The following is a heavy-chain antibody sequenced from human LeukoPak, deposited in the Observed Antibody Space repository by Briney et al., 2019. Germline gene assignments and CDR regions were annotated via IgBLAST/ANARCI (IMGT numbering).Heavy chain of an antibody. D-gene: IGHD6-13*01. V-gene: IGHV4-34*01. Sequence: PSETLSLTCAVYGGSFSGYYWSWIRQPPGKGLEWIGEVSHSGSTNYNPSLKSRVTISLDTSKNQFSLKLSSVTAADTAVYYCARGVGAAAGTVVFDYWSQGTLVTVSS. CDR3: ARGVGAAAGTVVFDY. J-gene: IGHJ4*02. CDR2: VSHSGST. CDR1: GGSFSGYY.